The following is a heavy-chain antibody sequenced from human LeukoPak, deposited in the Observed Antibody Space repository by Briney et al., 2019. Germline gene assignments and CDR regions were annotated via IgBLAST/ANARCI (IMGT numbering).Heavy chain of an antibody. CDR1: GGSFSGYY. J-gene: IGHJ3*02. CDR2: INHSGST. Sequence: SETLSLTCAVYGGSFSGYYWSWIRQPPGKGLEWIGEINHSGSTNYNPSLKSRVTISVDTSKNQFSLKLSSVTAADTAVYYCARAGYSSSRYDRTDAFDIWGQGTMVTVSS. V-gene: IGHV4-34*01. CDR3: ARAGYSSSRYDRTDAFDI. D-gene: IGHD6-13*01.